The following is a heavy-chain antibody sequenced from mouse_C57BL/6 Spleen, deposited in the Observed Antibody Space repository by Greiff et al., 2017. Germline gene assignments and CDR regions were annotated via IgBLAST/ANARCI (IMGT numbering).Heavy chain of an antibody. CDR3: ARIYYGSSLDY. V-gene: IGHV1-82*01. CDR2: IYPGDGDT. D-gene: IGHD1-1*01. J-gene: IGHJ2*01. CDR1: GYAFSSSW. Sequence: QVQLKQSGPELVKPGASVKISCKASGYAFSSSWLNWVKQRPGQGLEWIGRIYPGDGDTNYNGKFKGKATLTAAKSSSTAYMQLSSLTSEDSAVYFCARIYYGSSLDYWGKGTTLTVSS.